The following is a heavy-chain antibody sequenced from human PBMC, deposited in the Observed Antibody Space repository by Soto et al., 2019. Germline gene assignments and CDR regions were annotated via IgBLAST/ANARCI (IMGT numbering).Heavy chain of an antibody. CDR2: ISGSGGNT. CDR1: GFTSSNYA. Sequence: EVQLLESGGGLVQPGGSLRLSCAASGFTSSNYAMSWVRQAPGKGLEWVSAISGSGGNTDYAESVKGRCTISRDNSKNQLSLQITGPSAEDTAVYYSRKSSSSRLDECYGMDVWGQGTAVTVSS. CDR3: RKSSSSRLDECYGMDV. J-gene: IGHJ6*02. D-gene: IGHD6-6*01. V-gene: IGHV3-23*01.